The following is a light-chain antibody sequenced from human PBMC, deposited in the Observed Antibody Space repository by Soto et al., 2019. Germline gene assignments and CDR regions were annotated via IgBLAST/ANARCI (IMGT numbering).Light chain of an antibody. J-gene: IGLJ1*01. CDR3: GSYTTTSTYV. Sequence: QSVLTQPASVSGSPGQSVTISCTGTSSDVGGYDYVSWYQQHPGKAPKFMIYEVTNRPSGVSHRFSGSKSGNTASLTISGLQAEDEADYYCGSYTTTSTYVFGNGTKVTVL. V-gene: IGLV2-14*01. CDR2: EVT. CDR1: SSDVGGYDY.